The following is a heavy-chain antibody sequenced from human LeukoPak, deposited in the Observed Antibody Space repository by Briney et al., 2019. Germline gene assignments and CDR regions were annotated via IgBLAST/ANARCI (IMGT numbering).Heavy chain of an antibody. Sequence: PGGSLRLPCAASGVIFSNYGMHWVRQAPGKGLEWVAFISYDGNDQYYADSVKGRFTISRDNSKNTLYLQTNSLRPEDTAVYYCAKTVNFYDSRRLDYWGQGALVTVSS. V-gene: IGHV3-30*18. J-gene: IGHJ4*02. CDR1: GVIFSNYG. D-gene: IGHD3-22*01. CDR2: ISYDGNDQ. CDR3: AKTVNFYDSRRLDY.